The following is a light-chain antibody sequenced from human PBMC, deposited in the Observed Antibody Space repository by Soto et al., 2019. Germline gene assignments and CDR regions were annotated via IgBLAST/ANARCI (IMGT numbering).Light chain of an antibody. CDR1: QSVSSSY. CDR2: GAS. CDR3: QRYGNSPRT. V-gene: IGKV3-20*01. Sequence: EIVLTQSPGTLSLSPGERATLSCRASQSVSSSYLAWYQQKPGQAPRLLISGASNRATGIPDRFSGSGSGTDFTLTISRLEPEDFAVYYCQRYGNSPRTFGQGTKVDI. J-gene: IGKJ1*01.